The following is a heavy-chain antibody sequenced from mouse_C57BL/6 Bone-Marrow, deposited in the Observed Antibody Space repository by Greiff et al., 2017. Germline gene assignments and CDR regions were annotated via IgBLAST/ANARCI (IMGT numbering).Heavy chain of an antibody. Sequence: QVQLKESGAELVKPGASVKLSCKASGYIFTEYTIHWVKQRSGQGLEWIGWFYPGSGSIKYNERFKDKATLTADKSSNTGYMELSRLTYEDSAVYFCARHERYYDYEGYFDYWGQGTTLTVSS. J-gene: IGHJ2*01. V-gene: IGHV1-62-2*01. CDR2: FYPGSGSI. D-gene: IGHD2-4*01. CDR3: ARHERYYDYEGYFDY. CDR1: GYIFTEYT.